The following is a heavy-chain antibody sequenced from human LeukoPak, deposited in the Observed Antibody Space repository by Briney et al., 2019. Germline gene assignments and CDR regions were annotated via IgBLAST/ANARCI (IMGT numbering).Heavy chain of an antibody. V-gene: IGHV3-23*01. CDR2: IFPSGGEI. CDR1: GFTFSTFA. CDR3: ARLMWELPPHYYYMDV. D-gene: IGHD1-26*01. Sequence: GGSLRLSCAASGFTFSTFAMIWVRQPPGKGLEWVSSIFPSGGEIHYADSVRGRFTISRDNSKSTLSLQMNSLRAEDTAVYYCARLMWELPPHYYYMDVWGKGTTVTISS. J-gene: IGHJ6*03.